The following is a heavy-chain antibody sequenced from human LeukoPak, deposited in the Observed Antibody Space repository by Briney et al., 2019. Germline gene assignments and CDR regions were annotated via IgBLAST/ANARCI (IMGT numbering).Heavy chain of an antibody. V-gene: IGHV3-23*01. D-gene: IGHD3-10*01. CDR3: AKGGRMVRGVIVTNYYFDY. CDR2: ISGSGHST. CDR1: GFTFSSYA. J-gene: IGHJ4*02. Sequence: GGSLRLSCAASGFTFSSYAMSWVRQAPGKGLEWVSAISGSGHSTYCADSVKGRFTISRDNSKNTLYLQMNSLRAEDTAVYYCAKGGRMVRGVIVTNYYFDYWGQGTLVTVSS.